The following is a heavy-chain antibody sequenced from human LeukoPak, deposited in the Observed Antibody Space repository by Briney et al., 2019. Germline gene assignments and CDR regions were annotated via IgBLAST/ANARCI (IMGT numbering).Heavy chain of an antibody. D-gene: IGHD6-19*01. Sequence: GGSLRLSCAASGLTVSSNYMSWVRQAPGKGLEWGSVIYSGGSTYYADSVKGRFTISRHNSKNTLYLQMNSLRAEDTAVYYCARARSSGWYIFEFDPWGQGTLVTVSS. CDR1: GLTVSSNY. CDR3: ARARSSGWYIFEFDP. CDR2: IYSGGST. J-gene: IGHJ5*02. V-gene: IGHV3-53*04.